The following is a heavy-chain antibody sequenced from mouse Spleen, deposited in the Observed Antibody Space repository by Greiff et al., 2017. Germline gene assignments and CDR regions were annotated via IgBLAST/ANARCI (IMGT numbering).Heavy chain of an antibody. V-gene: IGHV5-17*01. Sequence: EVKLMESGGGLVKPGGSLKLSCAASGFTFSDYGMHWVRQAPEKGLEWVAYISSGSSTIYYADTVKGRFTISRDNAKNTLFLQMTSLRSEDTAMYYCARDSNDAMDYWGQGTSVTVSS. CDR1: GFTFSDYG. CDR2: ISSGSSTI. D-gene: IGHD2-5*01. CDR3: ARDSNDAMDY. J-gene: IGHJ4*01.